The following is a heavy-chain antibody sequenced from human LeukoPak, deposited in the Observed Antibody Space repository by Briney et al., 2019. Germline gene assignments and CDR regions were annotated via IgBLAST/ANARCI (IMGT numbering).Heavy chain of an antibody. CDR2: IRGSGGRT. CDR1: GFYFNNND. V-gene: IGHV3-23*01. J-gene: IGHJ3*02. Sequence: GGSLRLSCAASGFYFNNNDMSWVRQAPGKGLEWVSSIRGSGGRTYYADSVKGRFTISRDNSKNTLYLEMNSLRAEDTAVYYCAKDAITGTAGVFDIWGQGTMVTVSS. D-gene: IGHD1-20*01. CDR3: AKDAITGTAGVFDI.